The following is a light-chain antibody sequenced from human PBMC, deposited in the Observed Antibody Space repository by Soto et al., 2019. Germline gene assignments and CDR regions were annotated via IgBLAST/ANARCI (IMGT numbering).Light chain of an antibody. CDR1: SSNIGAGFD. CDR2: ENT. CDR3: SSYRSSNVI. V-gene: IGLV1-40*01. Sequence: QSVLTQPPSVSGAPGQRVTISCTGSSSNIGAGFDVHWYQQLPGTAPKLLIFENTDRPSGVPDRFSGSKSGNTASLTISGLQAEDEADYYCSSYRSSNVIFGGGTKVTVL. J-gene: IGLJ2*01.